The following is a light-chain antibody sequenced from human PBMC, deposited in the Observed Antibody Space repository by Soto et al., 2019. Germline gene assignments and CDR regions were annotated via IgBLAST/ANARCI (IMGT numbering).Light chain of an antibody. J-gene: IGKJ4*01. V-gene: IGKV3-20*01. CDR3: QQYGSPPFT. Sequence: EIVLTQSPGTLSLSPGERATLSCRASQSVTTSYLAWYQHKPGQAPRLLIYGASRRATGIPDRFSGGGSGTDFTLTISRLEPEDFAVYYCQQYGSPPFTFGGGTKV. CDR2: GAS. CDR1: QSVTTSY.